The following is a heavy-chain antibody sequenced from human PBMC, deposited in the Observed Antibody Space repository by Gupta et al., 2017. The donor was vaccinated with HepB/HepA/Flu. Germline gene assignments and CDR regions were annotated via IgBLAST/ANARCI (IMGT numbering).Heavy chain of an antibody. V-gene: IGHV3-48*02. D-gene: IGHD2-2*01. CDR3: ARDLIFLGVVVPAAHDY. CDR1: GFTFSSYS. CDR2: ISSSSSTI. J-gene: IGHJ4*02. Sequence: EVQLVESGGGLVQPGGSLRLSCAASGFTFSSYSMHGVRQAPGKGLEWVSYISSSSSTIYYADSVKGRFTISRDNAKNSLYLQMNSLRDEDTAVYYCARDLIFLGVVVPAAHDYWGQGTLVTVSS.